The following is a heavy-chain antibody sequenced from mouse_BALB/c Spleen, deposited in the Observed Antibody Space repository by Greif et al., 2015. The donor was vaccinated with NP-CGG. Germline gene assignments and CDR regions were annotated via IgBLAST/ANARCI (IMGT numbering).Heavy chain of an antibody. V-gene: IGHV5-12*02. J-gene: IGHJ4*01. D-gene: IGHD2-14*01. CDR1: GFTFSDYY. CDR2: ISNGGGST. CDR3: ARRRNRYDGSYYAMDY. Sequence: EVMLVESGGGLVQPGGSLKLSCATSGFTFSDYYMYWVRQTPEKRLEWVAYISNGGGSTYYPDTVKGRFTISRDNAKNPLYLQMSRLKSEDTAMYYCARRRNRYDGSYYAMDYWGQGTSVTVSS.